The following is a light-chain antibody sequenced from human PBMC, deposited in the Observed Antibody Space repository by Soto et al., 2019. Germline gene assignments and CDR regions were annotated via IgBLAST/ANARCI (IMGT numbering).Light chain of an antibody. CDR2: RIF. CDR1: QSVSGY. V-gene: IGKV3-15*01. Sequence: EIVMTQSPGTVSVFPGETVTLSCRASQSVSGYLDWFHQKPGQAPRLVLLRIFTRAIGVPARFSGSGSETEFILTISGLQSEDSGVYYCLQYENWPWPFGQGNKVDIK. J-gene: IGKJ1*01. CDR3: LQYENWPWP.